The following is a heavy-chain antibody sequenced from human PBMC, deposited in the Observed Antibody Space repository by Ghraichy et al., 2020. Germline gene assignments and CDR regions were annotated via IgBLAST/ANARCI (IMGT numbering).Heavy chain of an antibody. D-gene: IGHD3-22*01. CDR3: ARDNERGGYYYDSSGYSGLSASWRPNWFDP. J-gene: IGHJ5*02. CDR2: ISAYNGNT. Sequence: ASVKVSCKASGYTFTSYGISWVRQAPGQGLEWMGWISAYNGNTNYAQKLQGRVTMTTDTSTSTAYMELRSLRSDDTAVYYCARDNERGGYYYDSSGYSGLSASWRPNWFDPWGQGTLVTVSS. CDR1: GYTFTSYG. V-gene: IGHV1-18*01.